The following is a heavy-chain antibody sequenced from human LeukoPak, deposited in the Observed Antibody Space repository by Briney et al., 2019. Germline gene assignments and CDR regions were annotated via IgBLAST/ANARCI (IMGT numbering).Heavy chain of an antibody. V-gene: IGHV4-39*07. Sequence: PSETLSLTCTVSGGSISNGDYYWGWIRQPPGKGLEWIGSIYYSGSTYYNPSLKSRVTISVDTSKNQFSLKLSSVTAADTAVYYCARIRDGYNDAYDIWGQGTMVTVSS. CDR1: GGSISNGDYY. CDR2: IYYSGST. D-gene: IGHD5-24*01. CDR3: ARIRDGYNDAYDI. J-gene: IGHJ3*02.